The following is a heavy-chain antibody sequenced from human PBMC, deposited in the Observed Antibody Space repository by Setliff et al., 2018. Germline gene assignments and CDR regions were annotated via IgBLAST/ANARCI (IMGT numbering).Heavy chain of an antibody. CDR3: ARDNPILGATDY. CDR2: INHRGST. Sequence: SETLSLTCTVSGASLSSGSYYWSWIRQPPGKGLEWIEEINHRGSTNYSPSLRSRVTMSVDTSKKQLSLKLSTVTAADTALYFCARDNPILGATDYWGQGALVTVSS. D-gene: IGHD1-26*01. J-gene: IGHJ4*02. CDR1: GASLSSGSYY. V-gene: IGHV4-39*07.